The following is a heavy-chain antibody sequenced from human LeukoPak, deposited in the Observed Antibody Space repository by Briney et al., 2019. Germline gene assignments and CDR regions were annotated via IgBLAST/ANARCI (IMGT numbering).Heavy chain of an antibody. CDR3: VRGTISWASSAFDI. J-gene: IGHJ3*02. CDR1: GFTFSSYA. D-gene: IGHD2-2*01. CDR2: ISGGGGST. Sequence: GGSLRLSCAASGFTFSSYAMSWVRQAPGKGLEWVSGISGGGGSTYYADSVKGRFTISRDNAKNTLFLQMNSLRAEDTAVYYCVRGTISWASSAFDIWGQGTMVTVSS. V-gene: IGHV3-23*01.